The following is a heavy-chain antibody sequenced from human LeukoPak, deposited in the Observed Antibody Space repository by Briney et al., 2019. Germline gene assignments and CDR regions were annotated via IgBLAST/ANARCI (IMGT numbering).Heavy chain of an antibody. CDR2: IIPILGIA. CDR1: GGTFSSYA. J-gene: IGHJ4*02. V-gene: IGHV1-69*04. Sequence: SVNVSCKASGGTFSSYAISWVRQAPGQGLEWMGRIIPILGIANYAQKFQGRVTITADKSTSTAYMELSSLRSEDTAVYYCARDRGNTAMVQPALDDDYWGQGTLVTVSS. CDR3: ARDRGNTAMVQPALDDDY. D-gene: IGHD5-18*01.